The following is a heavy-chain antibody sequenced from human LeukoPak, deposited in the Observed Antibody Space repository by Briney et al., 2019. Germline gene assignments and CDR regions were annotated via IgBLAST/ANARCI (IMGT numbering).Heavy chain of an antibody. CDR3: ARDVSSSWAAYYYYYMDV. Sequence: PSETLSLTCAVYGGSFSGYYWSWVRQPPGKGLEWIGEFNHSGSTNYNSSLKSRVTISVDTSKNQFSLKLSSVTAADTAVYYCARDVSSSWAAYYYYYMDVWGKGTTVTVSS. V-gene: IGHV4-34*01. D-gene: IGHD6-13*01. CDR1: GGSFSGYY. J-gene: IGHJ6*03. CDR2: FNHSGST.